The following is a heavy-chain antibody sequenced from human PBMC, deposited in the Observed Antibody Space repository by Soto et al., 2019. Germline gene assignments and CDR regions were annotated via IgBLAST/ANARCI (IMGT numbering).Heavy chain of an antibody. J-gene: IGHJ5*02. CDR1: GFTFSSYG. D-gene: IGHD2-15*01. V-gene: IGHV3-30*18. CDR2: ISYDGSNK. CDR3: AKDYLGYCSGGSCWLDP. Sequence: PGGSLRLSCAASGFTFSSYGMHWVRQAPGKGLEWVAVISYDGSNKYYADSVKGRFTISRDNSKNTLYLQMNSLRAEDTAVYYCAKDYLGYCSGGSCWLDPWGQGTLVTVSS.